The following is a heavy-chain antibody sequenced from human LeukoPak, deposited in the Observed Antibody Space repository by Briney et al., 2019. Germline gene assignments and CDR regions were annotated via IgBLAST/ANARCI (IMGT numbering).Heavy chain of an antibody. J-gene: IGHJ4*02. CDR1: GGTFSSYA. Sequence: SVKVSCKASGGTFSSYAISRVRQAPGQGLEWMGRIIPIFGIANYAQKFQGRVTITADKSTSTAYMELSSLRSEDTAVYYCARERYCSSTSCYYYFDYWGQGTLVTVSS. CDR2: IIPIFGIA. D-gene: IGHD2-2*01. V-gene: IGHV1-69*04. CDR3: ARERYCSSTSCYYYFDY.